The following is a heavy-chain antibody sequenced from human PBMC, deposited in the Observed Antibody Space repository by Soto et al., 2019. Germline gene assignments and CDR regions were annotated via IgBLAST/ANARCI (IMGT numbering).Heavy chain of an antibody. Sequence: LGEALKISCMGSGDKVCTWHNFTSYWIVWVRQMPGEGLEWMGIIYPGDSDTRYSPSCQGQVTISADKSISTAYLQWSSLKASDTAMYYCARTSAGGKSYYGMDVLGPGTTVPVS. CDR3: ARTSAGGKSYYGMDV. CDR2: IYPGDSDT. CDR1: GDKVCTWHNFTSYW. J-gene: IGHJ6*02. D-gene: IGHD6-13*01. V-gene: IGHV5-51*01.